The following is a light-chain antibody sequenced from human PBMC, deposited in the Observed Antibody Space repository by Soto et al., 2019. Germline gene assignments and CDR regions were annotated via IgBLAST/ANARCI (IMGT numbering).Light chain of an antibody. CDR2: SND. Sequence: QSVLTQPPSASGTPGQRVTISCSGSSSNIASNTVNWYQQVPGTAPKLLIHSNDRRPSGVPDRFSASHSGTSASLAISGLQSDDEADYYCAAWDDILTGPVFGGGTKLTVL. CDR3: AAWDDILTGPV. J-gene: IGLJ2*01. V-gene: IGLV1-44*01. CDR1: SSNIASNT.